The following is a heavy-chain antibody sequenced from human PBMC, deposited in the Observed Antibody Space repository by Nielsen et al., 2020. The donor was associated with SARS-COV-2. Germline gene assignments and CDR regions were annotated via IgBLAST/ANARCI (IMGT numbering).Heavy chain of an antibody. CDR1: GGTFSSYA. V-gene: IGHV1-69*13. CDR3: ARDSGYFDWSPYYYYGMDV. D-gene: IGHD3-9*01. CDR2: IIPIFGTA. Sequence: SVKVSCKASGGTFSSYAISWVRQAPGQGLEWMGGIIPIFGTANYAQKFQGRVTITADESTSTAYMELSSLRSEDTAVYYCARDSGYFDWSPYYYYGMDVWGQGTTVTVSS. J-gene: IGHJ6*02.